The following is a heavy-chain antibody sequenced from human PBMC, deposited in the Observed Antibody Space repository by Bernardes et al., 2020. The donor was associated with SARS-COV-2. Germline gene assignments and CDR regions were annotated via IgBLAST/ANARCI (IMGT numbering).Heavy chain of an antibody. D-gene: IGHD3-22*01. Sequence: GGSLRLSCAASGFTFSNAWMNWVRQAPGKGLEWVGHIKSKTDGGTTDYAAPVKGRFTISRDDSKNTLYLQMNSLKTEDTAVYYCTTGAEIYYDSSGFSYYFDFWGQGTLVTVSS. CDR3: TTGAEIYYDSSGFSYYFDF. CDR1: GFTFSNAW. V-gene: IGHV3-15*07. J-gene: IGHJ4*02. CDR2: IKSKTDGGTT.